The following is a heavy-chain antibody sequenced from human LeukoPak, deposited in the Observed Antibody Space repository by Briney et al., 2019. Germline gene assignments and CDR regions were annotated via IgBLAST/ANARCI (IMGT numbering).Heavy chain of an antibody. CDR3: ARKLFEYYDILTGYYYFDY. CDR1: GGTFSSYA. Sequence: SVTVSCTASGGTFSSYAISWVRQAPGQGLEWMGGIIPIFGTANYAQKFQGRVTITADESTSTAYMELSSLRSEDTAVYYCARKLFEYYDILTGYYYFDYWGQGTLVTVSS. V-gene: IGHV1-69*13. D-gene: IGHD3-9*01. J-gene: IGHJ4*02. CDR2: IIPIFGTA.